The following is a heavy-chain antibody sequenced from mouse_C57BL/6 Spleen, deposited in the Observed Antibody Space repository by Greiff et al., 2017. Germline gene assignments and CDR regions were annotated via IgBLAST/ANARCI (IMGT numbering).Heavy chain of an antibody. CDR3: ARQTTTVVAPYFDY. D-gene: IGHD1-1*01. CDR2: INPSSGYT. Sequence: VKLMESGAELARPGASVKMSCKASGYTFTSYTMHWVKQRPGQGLEWIGYINPSSGYTKYNQKFKDKATLTADKSSSTAYMQLSSLTSEDSAVYYCARQTTTVVAPYFDYWGQGTTLTVSS. V-gene: IGHV1-4*01. J-gene: IGHJ2*01. CDR1: GYTFTSYT.